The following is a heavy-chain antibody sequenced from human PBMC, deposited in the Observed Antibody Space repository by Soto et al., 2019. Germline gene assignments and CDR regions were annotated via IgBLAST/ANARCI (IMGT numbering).Heavy chain of an antibody. Sequence: SVGGVVQPGRSLRLSCAASGFTFSSYGMHWVRQAPGKGLEWVAVIWYDGSNKYYADSVKGRFTISRDNSKNTLYLQMNSLRAEDTAVYYCAREVYYDSSGYGLLDYWGQGTLVTVSS. CDR3: AREVYYDSSGYGLLDY. D-gene: IGHD3-22*01. CDR1: GFTFSSYG. CDR2: IWYDGSNK. J-gene: IGHJ4*02. V-gene: IGHV3-33*01.